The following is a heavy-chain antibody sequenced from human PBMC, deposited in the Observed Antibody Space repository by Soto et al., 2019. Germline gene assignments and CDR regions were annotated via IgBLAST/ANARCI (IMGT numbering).Heavy chain of an antibody. Sequence: PGVSLRLSWAVSGCSFRCSPGSWVRRAPGKGLEWVSGINGGEDSEHYVDCVRGRFTIIRDNSKNLLLLQMKSLRVEDTAIYYCTKDPHWGILSPTHDHWGQGTQVTVSS. CDR2: INGGEDSE. V-gene: IGHV3-23*01. CDR3: TKDPHWGILSPTHDH. CDR1: GCSFRCSP. D-gene: IGHD3-16*01. J-gene: IGHJ4*02.